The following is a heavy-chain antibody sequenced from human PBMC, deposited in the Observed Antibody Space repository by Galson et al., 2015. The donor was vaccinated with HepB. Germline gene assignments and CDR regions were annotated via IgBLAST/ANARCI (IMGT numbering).Heavy chain of an antibody. V-gene: IGHV1-18*01. CDR2: ISTNNGVT. D-gene: IGHD1-1*01. CDR1: GYTFTIYG. J-gene: IGHJ4*02. Sequence: SVKVSCKASGYTFTIYGISWVRQAPGQGLEWMAWISTNNGVTKYRQNFQGRVALTTDISTSVAYMEMRSLTSDDTAVYYCARNEGYVDYWGQGTLVTVSS. CDR3: ARNEGYVDY.